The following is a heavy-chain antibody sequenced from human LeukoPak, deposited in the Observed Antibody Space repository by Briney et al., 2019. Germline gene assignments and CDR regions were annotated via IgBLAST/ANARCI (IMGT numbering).Heavy chain of an antibody. V-gene: IGHV3-49*04. CDR1: GFTFGDYA. CDR3: TRDPGYSGYDFVDF. Sequence: GGSLRLSSTASGFTFGDYAMSWVRQAPGKGLEWVGFIRSKAYGGTTEYAASVKGRFTISRDDSKSIAYLQMNSLKTEDTAVYYCTRDPGYSGYDFVDFWGQGTLVTVSS. D-gene: IGHD5-12*01. J-gene: IGHJ4*02. CDR2: IRSKAYGGTT.